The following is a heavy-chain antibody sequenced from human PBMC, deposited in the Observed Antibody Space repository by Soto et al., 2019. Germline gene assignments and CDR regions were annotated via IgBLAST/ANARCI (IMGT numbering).Heavy chain of an antibody. J-gene: IGHJ4*02. V-gene: IGHV1-24*01. CDR1: GYTLTELS. CDR3: AIDVRSSNQFDH. CDR2: FDLENGET. Sequence: GASVKVSCKVSGYTLTELSIHWVRQAPGEGLEWMGGFDLENGETIYAQRFQGRVTMTEESSADTPYMELSSLRSEDTAVYYCAIDVRSSNQFDHWGQGTMVTVSS. D-gene: IGHD6-13*01.